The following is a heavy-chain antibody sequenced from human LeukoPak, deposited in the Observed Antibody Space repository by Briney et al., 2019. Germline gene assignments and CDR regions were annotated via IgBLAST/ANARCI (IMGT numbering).Heavy chain of an antibody. CDR2: ISGSGGST. Sequence: PGESLRLSCAASGFTFSSYAMSWVRQAPGKGLEWVSAISGSGGSTYYADSVKGRFTISRDNSKNTLYLQMNSLRAEDTAVYYCAKDIRYYYDSSGYSDYWGQGTLVTVSS. V-gene: IGHV3-23*01. J-gene: IGHJ4*02. CDR1: GFTFSSYA. D-gene: IGHD3-22*01. CDR3: AKDIRYYYDSSGYSDY.